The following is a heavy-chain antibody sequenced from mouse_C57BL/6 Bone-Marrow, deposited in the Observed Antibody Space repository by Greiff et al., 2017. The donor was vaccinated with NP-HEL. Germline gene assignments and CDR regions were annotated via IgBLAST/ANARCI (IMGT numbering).Heavy chain of an antibody. CDR3: ASDGYYVRFAY. CDR1: GFTFSDYG. Sequence: EVQGVESGGGLVKPGGSLKLSCAASGFTFSDYGMHWVRQAPEKGLEWVAYISSGSSTIYYADTVKGRFTISRDNANNTLFLQMTILRSEYTAMYYCASDGYYVRFAYWGQGTLVTVSA. CDR2: ISSGSSTI. D-gene: IGHD2-3*01. J-gene: IGHJ3*01. V-gene: IGHV5-17*01.